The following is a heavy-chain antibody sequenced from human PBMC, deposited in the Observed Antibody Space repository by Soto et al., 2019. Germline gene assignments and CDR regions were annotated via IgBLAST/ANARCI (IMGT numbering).Heavy chain of an antibody. D-gene: IGHD2-8*01. V-gene: IGHV2-5*02. CDR1: GFSLSARGVG. CDR2: IYWDDDK. J-gene: IGHJ3*02. CDR3: AHRAYNGTWHDTYDI. Sequence: QITLKESGPTLVKPTETLTLTCTFSGFSLSARGVGVGWIRQPPGKALEWLAIIYWDDDKRYSPSLRTTYAITKDTSKKQVVLTETNMYPVDTATYVFAHRAYNGTWHDTYDIGGPGIMVTVSS.